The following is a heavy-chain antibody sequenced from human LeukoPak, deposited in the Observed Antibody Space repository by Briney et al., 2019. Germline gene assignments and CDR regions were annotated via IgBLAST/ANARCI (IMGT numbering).Heavy chain of an antibody. J-gene: IGHJ4*02. Sequence: SETLSLTCTVSGGSISSGGYYWSWIRQHPGKGLEWVGYIYYSGSTYYNPSLKSRVTISVDTSKNQFSLKLSSVTAADTAVYYCARNYYDSSGYYSGIDYWGQGTLVTVSS. V-gene: IGHV4-31*03. CDR1: GGSISSGGYY. CDR3: ARNYYDSSGYYSGIDY. D-gene: IGHD3-22*01. CDR2: IYYSGST.